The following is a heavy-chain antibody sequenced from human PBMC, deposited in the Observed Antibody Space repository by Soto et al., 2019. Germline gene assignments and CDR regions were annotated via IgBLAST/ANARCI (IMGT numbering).Heavy chain of an antibody. Sequence: EVQLVESGGGLVQPGGSLRLSCAASGFTFSDHYMDWVRQAPGKGLEWVGRTRDKANSHTTEYAASVKGRFIISRDDSKNSLYLQMDSLKTEDTAVYYCARGARPSSGWEKNYYGMDVWGQGTTVTVSS. CDR1: GFTFSDHY. CDR3: ARGARPSSGWEKNYYGMDV. D-gene: IGHD6-19*01. J-gene: IGHJ6*02. V-gene: IGHV3-72*01. CDR2: TRDKANSHTT.